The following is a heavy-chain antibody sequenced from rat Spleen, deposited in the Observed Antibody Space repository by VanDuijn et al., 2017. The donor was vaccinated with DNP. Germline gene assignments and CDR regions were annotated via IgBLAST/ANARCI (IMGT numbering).Heavy chain of an antibody. CDR2: IIYDGSRT. J-gene: IGHJ2*01. V-gene: IGHV5S10*01. CDR3: ARRDTFYYFDY. Sequence: EVQLVESGGGLVQPGRSLKLSCTASGFTFSNYAMHWIRQAPTKGLEWVATIIYDGSRTYYRDSVKGRFTISRDNAKSTLYLQMDSLRSEETATYYCARRDTFYYFDYWGQGVMVTVSS. D-gene: IGHD2-2*01. CDR1: GFTFSNYA.